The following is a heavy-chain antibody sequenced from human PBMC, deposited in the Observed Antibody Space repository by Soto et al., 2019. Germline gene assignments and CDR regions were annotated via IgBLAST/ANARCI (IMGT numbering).Heavy chain of an antibody. J-gene: IGHJ4*02. Sequence: EVQLVESGGGLVKPGGSLRLSCAASGFTFSNAWMSWVRQAPGKGLEWVGRIKSKTDGGTTDYAAPVKGRFTISRDDSKNTLYLQMNSLKTEDTAVYYCTTATEEQLVRDYWGQGTLVTVSS. CDR2: IKSKTDGGTT. CDR1: GFTFSNAW. CDR3: TTATEEQLVRDY. D-gene: IGHD6-6*01. V-gene: IGHV3-15*01.